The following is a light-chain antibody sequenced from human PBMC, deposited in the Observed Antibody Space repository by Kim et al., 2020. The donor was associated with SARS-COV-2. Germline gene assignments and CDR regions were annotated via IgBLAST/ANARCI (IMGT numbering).Light chain of an antibody. J-gene: IGLJ3*02. V-gene: IGLV3-19*01. CDR2: GKN. CDR3: NSRDSSGYHWV. CDR1: SHRSYK. Sequence: RQTVRMTHQRDSHRSYKESWYQQKPGQARGLGIYGKNNRPTGIPDRFSGSSSGITASLTITGAQAEDEADYYSNSRDSSGYHWVFGGGTQLTVL.